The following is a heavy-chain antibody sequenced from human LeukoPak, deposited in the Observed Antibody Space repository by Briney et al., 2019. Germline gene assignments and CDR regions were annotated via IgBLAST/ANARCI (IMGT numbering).Heavy chain of an antibody. CDR3: ARLKAAAGSNFDY. J-gene: IGHJ4*02. Sequence: GGTLRLSCAASGFTFSSYVMSWVRQAPGKGLKWVSAISNSGDNTYYADSVKGRFTISRDNSKNTLYLQMNSLRAEDTALYYCARLKAAAGSNFDYWGQGTLVTVSS. CDR1: GFTFSSYV. D-gene: IGHD6-13*01. CDR2: ISNSGDNT. V-gene: IGHV3-23*01.